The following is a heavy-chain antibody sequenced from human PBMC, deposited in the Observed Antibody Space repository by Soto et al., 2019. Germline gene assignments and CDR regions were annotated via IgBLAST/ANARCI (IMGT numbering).Heavy chain of an antibody. CDR3: ARDLAGYGDLYGMDV. D-gene: IGHD4-17*01. CDR2: IYYSGST. CDR1: GGSISSYY. J-gene: IGHJ6*02. Sequence: PSETLSLTCTVSGGSISSYYWSWIRQPPGKGLEWIGYIYYSGSTNYNPSLKSRVTISVDTSKNQFSLKLSSVTAADTAVYYCARDLAGYGDLYGMDVWGQGTTVTGLL. V-gene: IGHV4-59*01.